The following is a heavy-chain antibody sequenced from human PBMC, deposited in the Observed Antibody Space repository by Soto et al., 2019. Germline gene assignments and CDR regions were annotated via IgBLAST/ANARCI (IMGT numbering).Heavy chain of an antibody. V-gene: IGHV3-30-3*01. CDR3: ARDFGVVIPKYYFDY. D-gene: IGHD3-3*01. CDR2: ISYDGSNK. Sequence: GGSLRLSCAASGFTFSSYAMHWVRQAPGKGLEWVAVISYDGSNKYYADSVKGRFTISRDNSKNTLYLQMNSLRAEDTAVYYCARDFGVVIPKYYFDYWGQGTLVTVSS. J-gene: IGHJ4*02. CDR1: GFTFSSYA.